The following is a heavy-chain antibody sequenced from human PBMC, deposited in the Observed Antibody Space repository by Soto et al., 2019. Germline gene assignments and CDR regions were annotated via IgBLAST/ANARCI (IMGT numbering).Heavy chain of an antibody. D-gene: IGHD3-22*01. J-gene: IGHJ4*02. CDR2: ISSSSSTI. CDR1: GFTFSSYS. Sequence: EVQLVESGGGLVQPGGSLRLSCAASGFTFSSYSMNWVRQAPGKGLEWVSYISSSSSTIYYADSVKGRFTISRDNAKNSLYMQMNRLRAEDPAVYYCARGAYYYDSSGLAYWGQGTLVTVSS. CDR3: ARGAYYYDSSGLAY. V-gene: IGHV3-48*01.